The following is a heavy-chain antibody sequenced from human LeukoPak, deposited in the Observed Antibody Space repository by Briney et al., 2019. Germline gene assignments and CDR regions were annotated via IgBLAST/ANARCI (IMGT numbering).Heavy chain of an antibody. CDR3: ARAQPYCSGGSCPRATYYYGMDV. D-gene: IGHD2-15*01. Sequence: GGTLRLSCAASGFTFSSYGMNWVRQAPGKGLEGAPVIWYDGSNEYYAAYVKGRFTISRDNSKNTLYLQMNSLRAEDTAVYYCARAQPYCSGGSCPRATYYYGMDVCGKGTTVTVAS. CDR1: GFTFSSYG. J-gene: IGHJ6*04. CDR2: IWYDGSNE. V-gene: IGHV3-33*01.